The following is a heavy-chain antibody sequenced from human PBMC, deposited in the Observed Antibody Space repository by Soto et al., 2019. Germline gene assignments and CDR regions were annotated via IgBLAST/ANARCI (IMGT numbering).Heavy chain of an antibody. CDR2: INHSGST. J-gene: IGHJ5*02. CDR3: ARGRIVVVPDNWFDP. CDR1: GGSFSGYY. D-gene: IGHD2-2*01. Sequence: QVQLQQWGAGLLKPSETLSLTCAVYGGSFSGYYWSWIRQPPGKGLEWIGEINHSGSTNYNPSLKSRVTISVETSKNQFSLKLSSVTAADTAVYYCARGRIVVVPDNWFDPWGQGTLVTVSS. V-gene: IGHV4-34*01.